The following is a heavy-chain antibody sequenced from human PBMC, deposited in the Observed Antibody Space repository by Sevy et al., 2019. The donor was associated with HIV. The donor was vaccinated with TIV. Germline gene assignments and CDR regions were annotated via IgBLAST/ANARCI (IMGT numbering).Heavy chain of an antibody. D-gene: IGHD6-6*01. CDR2: IYYSGST. CDR1: GGSVSSGSYY. CDR3: ARDRIAARYYYYGMDV. Sequence: SETLSLTCTVSGGSVSSGSYYWSWIWQPPGKGLEWIGYIYYSGSTNYNPSLKSRVTISVDTSKNQFSLKLSSVTAADTAVYYCARDRIAARYYYYGMDVWGQGTTVTVSS. V-gene: IGHV4-61*01. J-gene: IGHJ6*02.